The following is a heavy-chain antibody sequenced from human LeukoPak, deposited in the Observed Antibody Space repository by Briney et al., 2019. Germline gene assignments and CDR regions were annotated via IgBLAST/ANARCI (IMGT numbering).Heavy chain of an antibody. Sequence: GGSLRLSCAASGFTFSSYGMHWVRRAPGKGLEWVAVMSYDGSNEFYADSVKGRFTSSRDNSKNTLYLQMNSLRAEDTAVYYCAKGGLQQLARIYFDYWGQGTLVTVSS. J-gene: IGHJ4*02. D-gene: IGHD6-13*01. CDR1: GFTFSSYG. CDR2: MSYDGSNE. V-gene: IGHV3-30*18. CDR3: AKGGLQQLARIYFDY.